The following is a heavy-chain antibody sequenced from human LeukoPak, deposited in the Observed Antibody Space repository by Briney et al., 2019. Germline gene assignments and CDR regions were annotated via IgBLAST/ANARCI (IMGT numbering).Heavy chain of an antibody. D-gene: IGHD6-13*01. J-gene: IGHJ4*02. Sequence: ASLKVSCKASGYTFTNYGIRWVRQAPGQGLEWMGWNSAYNGNTDYAQNLQGRVTMPTDTLTSTAYMELRSLRSDDTAVYYCARDQSLVAYSSTWFDYWGQGTPVTVSS. CDR3: ARDQSLVAYSSTWFDY. V-gene: IGHV1-18*01. CDR2: NSAYNGNT. CDR1: GYTFTNYG.